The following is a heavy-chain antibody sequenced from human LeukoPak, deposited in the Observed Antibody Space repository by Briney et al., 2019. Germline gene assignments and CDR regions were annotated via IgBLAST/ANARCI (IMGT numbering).Heavy chain of an antibody. J-gene: IGHJ4*02. CDR1: GGSISYYY. V-gene: IGHV4-59*08. CDR3: AASSHSGSYRAY. D-gene: IGHD3-10*01. CDR2: SHDSGES. Sequence: PSETLSLTCSVSGGSISYYYWSWIRQPPGKGLEWIGYSHDSGESNYNPSLQSRVIISRDTSKNQFSLKLMSVTAADTAVYYCAASSHSGSYRAYWGQGTPVTVSS.